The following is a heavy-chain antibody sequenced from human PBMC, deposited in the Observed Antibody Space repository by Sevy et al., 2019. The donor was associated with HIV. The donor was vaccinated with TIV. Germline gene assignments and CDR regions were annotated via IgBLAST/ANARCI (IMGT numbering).Heavy chain of an antibody. CDR1: GFRFEDYG. D-gene: IGHD3-10*01. CDR2: TGWNSGSV. J-gene: IGHJ4*02. Sequence: GGSLRLSCAASGFRFEDYGMHWVRRAPGKGLEWVSGTGWNSGSVGYAVSVKGRFTISRDNAKNLLYLQMNSLTSEDTALYDCATDLLPYGSGSYPFDYWGQGTVVTVSS. CDR3: ATDLLPYGSGSYPFDY. V-gene: IGHV3-9*01.